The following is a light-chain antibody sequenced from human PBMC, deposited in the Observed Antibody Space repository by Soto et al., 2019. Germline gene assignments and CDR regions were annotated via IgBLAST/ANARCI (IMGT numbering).Light chain of an antibody. V-gene: IGLV2-14*03. CDR1: SSDIGDYKY. Sequence: QSALTQPASVSGSPGQSITISCTGTSSDIGDYKYVSWYQHHPGKAPKLMIYDVSNRPSGISDRFSGSKSGNTASLTISGLQAEDEGNYYCSSYTRSSTVVFGGGTKVTVL. J-gene: IGLJ2*01. CDR2: DVS. CDR3: SSYTRSSTVV.